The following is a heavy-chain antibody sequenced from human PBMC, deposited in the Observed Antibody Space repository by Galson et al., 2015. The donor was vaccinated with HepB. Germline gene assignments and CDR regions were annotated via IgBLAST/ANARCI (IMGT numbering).Heavy chain of an antibody. Sequence: LSLTCTVSGYSISSGYYWGWIRQPPGKGLEWIGSIYHSGSTYYNPSLKSRVTISVDTSKNQFSLNLNSVTAADTAVYYCARVSAAAAFDYWGQGTLVTISS. CDR1: GYSISSGYY. CDR3: ARVSAAAAFDY. CDR2: IYHSGST. V-gene: IGHV4-38-2*02. D-gene: IGHD6-13*01. J-gene: IGHJ4*02.